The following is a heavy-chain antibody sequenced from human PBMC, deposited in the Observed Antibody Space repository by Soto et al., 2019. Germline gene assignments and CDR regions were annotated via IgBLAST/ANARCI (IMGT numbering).Heavy chain of an antibody. V-gene: IGHV4-30-4*01. D-gene: IGHD3-22*01. J-gene: IGHJ4*02. CDR1: GGSISSGDYY. CDR2: IYYSGST. Sequence: PSETLSLTCTVSGGSISSGDYYWSWIRQPPGKGLEWIGYIYYSGSTYYNPSLKSRVTISVDTSKNQFSLKLSSVTAADTAVYYCARALAQYYYDSSGYFDYWGQGTLVTVSS. CDR3: ARALAQYYYDSSGYFDY.